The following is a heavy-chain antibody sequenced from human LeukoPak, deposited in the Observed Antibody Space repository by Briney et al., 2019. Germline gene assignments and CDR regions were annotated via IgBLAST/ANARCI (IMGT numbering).Heavy chain of an antibody. CDR1: GGSIITSNW. J-gene: IGHJ6*02. D-gene: IGHD3-10*01. Sequence: SETLSLTCGVSGGSIITSNWWSWVRQPPGKGLEWIGEIFHGGIINYNPSLKSRVTISVGKSKNQFSLRLNSVTAADTAVYYCARDPRGVAMVRGASYGMDIWGQGTSVTVSS. CDR3: ARDPRGVAMVRGASYGMDI. CDR2: IFHGGII. V-gene: IGHV4-4*02.